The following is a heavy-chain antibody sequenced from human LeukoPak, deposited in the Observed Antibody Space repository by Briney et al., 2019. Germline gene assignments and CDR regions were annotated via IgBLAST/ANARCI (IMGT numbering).Heavy chain of an antibody. CDR2: IYYSGST. CDR1: GGSISSGGYY. J-gene: IGHJ3*02. Sequence: PSETLSLTCTVSGGSISSGGYYWSWIRQHPGKGLEWIGYIYYSGSTYYNPSLKSRVTISVDTSKNQFSLKLSSVTAVDTAVYYCARLSGSWRTFDIWGQGTMVTVSS. V-gene: IGHV4-31*03. CDR3: ARLSGSWRTFDI. D-gene: IGHD1-26*01.